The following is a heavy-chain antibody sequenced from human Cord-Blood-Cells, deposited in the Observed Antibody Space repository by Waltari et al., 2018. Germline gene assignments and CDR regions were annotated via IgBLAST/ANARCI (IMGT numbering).Heavy chain of an antibody. D-gene: IGHD2-2*01. J-gene: IGHJ4*02. CDR3: ARETNIDSTPDY. Sequence: EVQLVESGGGLVQPGGSLRLSCAASGFTFSSYWMSWVRQAPGKGLESVANIKQDGSEKYYVDSVKGRFTISRDNDKNSLYLQMNSLRAEDTAVYYCARETNIDSTPDYWGQGTLVTVSS. CDR1: GFTFSSYW. CDR2: IKQDGSEK. V-gene: IGHV3-7*01.